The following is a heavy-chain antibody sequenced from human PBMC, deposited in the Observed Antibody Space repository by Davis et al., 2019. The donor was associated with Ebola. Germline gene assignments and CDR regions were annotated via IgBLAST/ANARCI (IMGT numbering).Heavy chain of an antibody. J-gene: IGHJ5*01. CDR2: ISSTSTTI. Sequence: PGGSLRLSCAASGFTFSTYGMNWVRQSPGKGLEWVSYISSTSTTIQYADSVKGRFTISRDNARNSLYLHMNSLTDADTAVYYCARGYYGDYLCDSWGQGTLDTVSS. V-gene: IGHV3-48*02. CDR3: ARGYYGDYLCDS. CDR1: GFTFSTYG. D-gene: IGHD4-17*01.